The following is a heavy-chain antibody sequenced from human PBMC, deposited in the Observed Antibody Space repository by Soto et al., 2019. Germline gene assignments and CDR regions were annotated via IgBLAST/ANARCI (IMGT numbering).Heavy chain of an antibody. Sequence: QLQLQESGPGLVKPSETLSLTCTVSGDSISSSGYYWGWIRQPPGKGLEWIANIYHIGSTYHNPSLRSRVTISLDTSKNQCSLKLSSVTAADTAVYYCARRRERGYSYGPIDYWGQGTLVTVSS. CDR2: IYHIGST. CDR3: ARRRERGYSYGPIDY. CDR1: GDSISSSGYY. D-gene: IGHD5-18*01. V-gene: IGHV4-39*01. J-gene: IGHJ4*02.